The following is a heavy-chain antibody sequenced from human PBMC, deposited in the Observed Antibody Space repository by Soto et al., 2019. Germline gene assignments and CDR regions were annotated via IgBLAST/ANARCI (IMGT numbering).Heavy chain of an antibody. CDR3: GRDPPAYSGGPY. D-gene: IGHD6-19*01. CDR2: IYHSGST. J-gene: IGHJ4*02. V-gene: IGHV4-4*02. Sequence: PSETLSLTCAVSGDSISSTIWWSWVRQPPGKGLEWIGDIYHSGSTNYNPSLKSRVTISVDKSKNKFSLKLSSVSAADTALYSCGRDPPAYSGGPYWGQGRVVAVSS. CDR1: GDSISSTIW.